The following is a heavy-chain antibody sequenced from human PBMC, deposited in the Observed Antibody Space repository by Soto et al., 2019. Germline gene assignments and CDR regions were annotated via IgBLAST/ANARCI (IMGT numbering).Heavy chain of an antibody. CDR3: AAGGVTSVAQFDF. V-gene: IGHV3-13*01. Sequence: EVQLVESGGGLVQPGGSLRLSCAASGFTFSNYAMHWVRQPTGKGLEWVSGIGAAGDTYYPGSVKGRFTISRENAKISLYLQMNSLRAGDTAVYYCAAGGVTSVAQFDFWGQGTLVTVSS. CDR2: IGAAGDT. CDR1: GFTFSNYA. J-gene: IGHJ4*02. D-gene: IGHD3-16*01.